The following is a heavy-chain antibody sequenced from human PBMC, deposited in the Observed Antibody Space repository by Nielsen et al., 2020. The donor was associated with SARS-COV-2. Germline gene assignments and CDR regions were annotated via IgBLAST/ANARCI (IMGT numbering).Heavy chain of an antibody. CDR3: TKGAQLGDY. CDR2: ISGSGGST. Sequence: GGSLRLSCAASGFTFSNYAMAWVRQAPGKGLEWVSAISGSGGSTKYADSVKGRFTISRDNSKNTLYLQMNSLRVEDTAIYYCTKGAQLGDYWGQGTLVTVSS. V-gene: IGHV3-23*01. D-gene: IGHD6-13*01. CDR1: GFTFSNYA. J-gene: IGHJ4*02.